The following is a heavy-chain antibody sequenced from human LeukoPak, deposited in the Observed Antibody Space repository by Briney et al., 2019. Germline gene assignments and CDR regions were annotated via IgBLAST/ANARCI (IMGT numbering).Heavy chain of an antibody. CDR2: ITGTGDDT. V-gene: IGHV3-23*01. CDR1: GFTFSRYA. J-gene: IGHJ4*02. Sequence: GGSLRLSCAASGFTFSRYAMNWVRQAPGKGLEWVSTITGTGDDTFYADSVEGRFTISRDNSRSTLYLQMNGLRAEYTAMYFCTKSSICGGSSCSAFDSWGQGTLVTVSS. CDR3: TKSSICGGSSCSAFDS. D-gene: IGHD2-21*01.